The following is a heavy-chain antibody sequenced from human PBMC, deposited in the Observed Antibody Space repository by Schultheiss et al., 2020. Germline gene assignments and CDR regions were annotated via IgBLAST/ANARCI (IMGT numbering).Heavy chain of an antibody. Sequence: GGSLRLSFAASGFTFDDYAMHWVRQAPGKGLEWVSGISWNSGSIGYADSVKGRFTISRDNAKNSLYLQMNSLRAEDTALYYCAKDLGGGGLDYWGQGTLVTVSS. J-gene: IGHJ4*02. V-gene: IGHV3-9*01. D-gene: IGHD1-26*01. CDR1: GFTFDDYA. CDR2: ISWNSGSI. CDR3: AKDLGGGGLDY.